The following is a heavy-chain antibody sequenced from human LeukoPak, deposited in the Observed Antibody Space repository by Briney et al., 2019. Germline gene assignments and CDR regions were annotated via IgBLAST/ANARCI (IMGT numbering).Heavy chain of an antibody. CDR1: GFTFSTYN. CDR2: ITSNGYYI. CDR3: ARDGSGWSYFDY. D-gene: IGHD6-19*01. J-gene: IGHJ4*02. V-gene: IGHV3-21*01. Sequence: PGGSLRLSCAASGFTFSTYNMNWVRQAPGQGLEWVSSITSNGYYIYYADSVKGRFTISRDNAKNSLYLQMNSLRAEDTAIYYCARDGSGWSYFDYWGQGALVTVSS.